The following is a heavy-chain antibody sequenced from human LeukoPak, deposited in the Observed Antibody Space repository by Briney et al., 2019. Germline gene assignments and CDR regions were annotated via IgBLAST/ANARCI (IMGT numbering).Heavy chain of an antibody. CDR1: GFTFSTYA. CDR3: ANKYCSSTSCYTGRSDAFDI. D-gene: IGHD2-2*02. Sequence: GGSLRLSCAASGFTFSTYAVNWVRQAPGKGLEWVANIKQDGSEKYYVDSVKGRFTISRDNAKNSLYLQMNSLRAEDTAVYYCANKYCSSTSCYTGRSDAFDIWGQGTMVTVSS. J-gene: IGHJ3*02. V-gene: IGHV3-7*03. CDR2: IKQDGSEK.